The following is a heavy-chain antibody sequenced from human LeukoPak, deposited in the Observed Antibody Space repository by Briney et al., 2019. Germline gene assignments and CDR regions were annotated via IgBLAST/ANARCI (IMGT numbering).Heavy chain of an antibody. CDR3: ARGGWGTAIDY. CDR1: GFTFSSYS. D-gene: IGHD1-7*01. CDR2: ISGDGSRT. J-gene: IGHJ4*02. V-gene: IGHV3-74*01. Sequence: GGSLRLSCAASGFTFSSYSMNWVRQAPGKGLVWVSYISGDGSRTTYADSVKGRFTISRDNAKNTLDLQMNSLRAEDTAVYYCARGGWGTAIDYWAQGTLVTVSS.